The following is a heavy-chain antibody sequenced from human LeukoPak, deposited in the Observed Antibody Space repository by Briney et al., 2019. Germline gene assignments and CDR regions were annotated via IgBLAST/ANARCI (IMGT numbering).Heavy chain of an antibody. CDR2: INGDGSNT. Sequence: GGSLRLSCAASGFTLSSHWMHWVRQAPGKGLVWVSRINGDGSNTTYADSVKGRFTISRDNAKSTLYLQMNSLGAEDTAVYYCVRGGRFSFDAFNIWGQRTMVTVSS. V-gene: IGHV3-74*03. D-gene: IGHD3-16*02. J-gene: IGHJ3*02. CDR1: GFTLSSHW. CDR3: VRGGRFSFDAFNI.